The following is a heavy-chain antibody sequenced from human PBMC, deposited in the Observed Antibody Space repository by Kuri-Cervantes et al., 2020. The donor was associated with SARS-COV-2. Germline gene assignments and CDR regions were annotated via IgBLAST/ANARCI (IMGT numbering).Heavy chain of an antibody. CDR2: INPNGGST. D-gene: IGHD2-2*01. V-gene: IGHV1-46*03. CDR1: GYTFTTYD. Sequence: ASVKVSCKASGYTFTTYDMHWVRQAPGQGLEWMGIINPNGGSTSYAQKFQGRVTMTRDTSTSKVYMQLSSLRSEDTAVYYCARGGLVPADSDAFDIWGQGTMVTVSS. J-gene: IGHJ3*02. CDR3: ARGGLVPADSDAFDI.